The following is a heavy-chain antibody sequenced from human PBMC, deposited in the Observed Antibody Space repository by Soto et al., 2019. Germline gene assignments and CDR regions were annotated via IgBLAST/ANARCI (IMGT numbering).Heavy chain of an antibody. V-gene: IGHV1-69*06. D-gene: IGHD6-13*01. CDR1: GGTFSSNP. Sequence: GASVKFSCKASGGTFSSNPISWMRQAPGQGLEWVGGTIPTVGAGSYAQRFQGRVTMTEDTSTDTAYMELSSLRSEDTAVYYCATLLSSSWYRDWFDPWGQGTLVTVSS. CDR2: TIPTVGAG. J-gene: IGHJ5*02. CDR3: ATLLSSSWYRDWFDP.